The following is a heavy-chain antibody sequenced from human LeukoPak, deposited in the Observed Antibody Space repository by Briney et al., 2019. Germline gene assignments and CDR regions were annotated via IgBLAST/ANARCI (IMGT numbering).Heavy chain of an antibody. CDR3: TRDGWFGELLRYYYYYMDV. D-gene: IGHD3-10*01. CDR1: GLTFGDYA. CDR2: IRSKAYGGTT. V-gene: IGHV3-49*04. J-gene: IGHJ6*03. Sequence: GGSLRLSCTASGLTFGDYAMSWVRQAPGKGLEWVGFIRSKAYGGTTEYAASVKGRFTISRDDSKSIAYLQMNSLKTEDTAVYYCTRDGWFGELLRYYYYYMDVWGKGTTVTISS.